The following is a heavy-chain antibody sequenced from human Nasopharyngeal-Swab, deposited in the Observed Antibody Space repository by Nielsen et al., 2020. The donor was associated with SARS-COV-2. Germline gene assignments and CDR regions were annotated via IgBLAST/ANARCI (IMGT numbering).Heavy chain of an antibody. CDR1: GGTFSSYA. CDR2: IIPIFGTA. V-gene: IGHV1-69*13. CDR3: AREYYYDSSGYRHYYYGMDV. Sequence: SVKVSCKASGGTFSSYAISWVRQAPGQGLEWMGGIIPIFGTANYAQKFQGRVTITADESTSTAYTELSSLRSEDTAVYYCAREYYYDSSGYRHYYYGMDVWGQGTTVTVSS. D-gene: IGHD3-22*01. J-gene: IGHJ6*02.